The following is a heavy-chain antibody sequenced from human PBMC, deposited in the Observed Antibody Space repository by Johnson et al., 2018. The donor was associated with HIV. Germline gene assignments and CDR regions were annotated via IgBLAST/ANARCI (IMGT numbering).Heavy chain of an antibody. V-gene: IGHV3-23*04. CDR3: AKGEGYCGGDYVWGSYRYAFDM. D-gene: IGHD3-16*02. J-gene: IGHJ3*02. Sequence: VQLVESGGGLVQPGGSLRLSCAASGFTFSNAWMSWVRQAPGKGLEWVSAISGSDGSTYYADSVKGRFTISRDNSKNTLYLQINSLRAEDTAVYYCAKGEGYCGGDYVWGSYRYAFDMWGQGTMVTVSS. CDR1: GFTFSNAW. CDR2: ISGSDGST.